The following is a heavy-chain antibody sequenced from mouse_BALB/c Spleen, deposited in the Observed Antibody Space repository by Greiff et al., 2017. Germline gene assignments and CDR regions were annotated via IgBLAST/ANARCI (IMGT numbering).Heavy chain of an antibody. V-gene: IGHV2-9*02. CDR1: GFSLTSYG. J-gene: IGHJ4*01. Sequence: QVHVKQSGPGLVAPSQSLSITCTVSGFSLTSYGVHWVRQPPGKGLEWLGVIWAGGSTNYNSALMSRLSISKDNSKSQVFLKMNSLQTDDTAMYYCARENYGYGYAMDYWGQGTSVTVSS. D-gene: IGHD1-2*01. CDR2: IWAGGST. CDR3: ARENYGYGYAMDY.